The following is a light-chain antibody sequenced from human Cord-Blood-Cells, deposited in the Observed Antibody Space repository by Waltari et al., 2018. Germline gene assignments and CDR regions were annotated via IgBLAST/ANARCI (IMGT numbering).Light chain of an antibody. J-gene: IGKJ2*01. CDR1: QSVSSSY. CDR2: GAS. CDR3: QQYGSSPYT. V-gene: IGKV3-20*01. Sequence: EIVLTQSPGTLSLSPGERATLSCRASQSVSSSYLAWYQQKPGQAPRLLVYGASSRATGSPDRFSGSESRTDFTLTISRLEPEDFAVYYCQQYGSSPYTFCQGTKLEIK.